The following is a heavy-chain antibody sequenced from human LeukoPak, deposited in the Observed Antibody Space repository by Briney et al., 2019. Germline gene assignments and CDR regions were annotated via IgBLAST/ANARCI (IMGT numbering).Heavy chain of an antibody. V-gene: IGHV3-7*03. CDR2: IKQDGSEK. CDR3: ARGEYYYDGGY. CDR1: GLSFSSFW. J-gene: IGHJ4*02. D-gene: IGHD3-22*01. Sequence: GGSLRLSCAASGLSFSSFWMSWVRQAPGKGLEWVANIKQDGSEKYYVDSVKGRFTISRDNAKKSLYLQMNSLRAEDTAVYFCARGEYYYDGGYWGQGTLVTVSS.